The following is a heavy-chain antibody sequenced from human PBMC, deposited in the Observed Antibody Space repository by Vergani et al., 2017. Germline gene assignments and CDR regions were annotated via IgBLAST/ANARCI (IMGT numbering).Heavy chain of an antibody. CDR3: ARHASPNDFWSAEDRSFDY. CDR2: ISPGDSDT. D-gene: IGHD3-3*01. V-gene: IGHV5-51*01. J-gene: IGHJ4*02. CDR1: GYSFTSYW. Sequence: EVQLVQSGAEVKKPGESLKISCKCSGYSFTSYWIGWVRPMPGKGLEWMGIISPGDSDTRYSPSFHGPVTISADKSISTAYLQWSSLKASDTAMYYCARHASPNDFWSAEDRSFDYWGQGTLVTVSS.